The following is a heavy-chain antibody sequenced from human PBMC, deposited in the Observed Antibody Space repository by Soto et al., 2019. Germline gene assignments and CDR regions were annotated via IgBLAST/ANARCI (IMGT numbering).Heavy chain of an antibody. V-gene: IGHV3-49*04. CDR1: GFTFGDYA. Sequence: LRLSCTASGFTFGDYAMSWVRQAPGKGLEWVGFIRSKAYGGTTEYAASVKGRFTISRDDSKSIAYLQMNGLKTEDAAVYYCTRASDSGSYSDYWGQGTLVTVSS. CDR2: IRSKAYGGTT. D-gene: IGHD1-26*01. J-gene: IGHJ4*02. CDR3: TRASDSGSYSDY.